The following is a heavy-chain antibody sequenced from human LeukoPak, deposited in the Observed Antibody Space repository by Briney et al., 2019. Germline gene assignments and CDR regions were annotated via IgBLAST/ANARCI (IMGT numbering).Heavy chain of an antibody. CDR3: ARDPSGDVVVITGDAFDV. V-gene: IGHV1-18*01. Sequence: ASVKVLCKASGYIFISYGISWVRQVPRQGLEWMGWISGKNGNTIYAQKFQGRVTMTTATSTSTAYMELRSLRSDDTAVYYCARDPSGDVVVITGDAFDVWGQGTMVTVSS. CDR2: ISGKNGNT. CDR1: GYIFISYG. J-gene: IGHJ3*01. D-gene: IGHD3-22*01.